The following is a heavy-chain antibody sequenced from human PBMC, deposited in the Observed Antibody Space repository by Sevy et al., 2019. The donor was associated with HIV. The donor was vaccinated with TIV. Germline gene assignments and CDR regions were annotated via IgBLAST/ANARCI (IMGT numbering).Heavy chain of an antibody. V-gene: IGHV1-18*01. J-gene: IGHJ6*03. CDR1: GYTFTSYG. Sequence: ASVKVSCKASGYTFTSYGISWVRQAPGQGLEWMGWISAYNGNTNYAQRLQGRVTMTTDTSTSTAYMELRSLRSDDTAVYYCARHGDSFHDYGGNDQFYYYFYMDVWGKGTTVTVSS. D-gene: IGHD4-17*01. CDR2: ISAYNGNT. CDR3: ARHGDSFHDYGGNDQFYYYFYMDV.